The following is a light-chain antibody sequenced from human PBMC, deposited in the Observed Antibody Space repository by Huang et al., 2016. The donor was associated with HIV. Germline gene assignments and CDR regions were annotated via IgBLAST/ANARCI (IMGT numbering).Light chain of an antibody. CDR1: HSLGGN. CDR3: RQRSDWPLT. Sequence: EIVLTQSPATLSLSPGESAALFCRASHSLGGNLAWDQQRPGQAPRLLIYDTSNRATGIPARFTGSGSGTDYTLTISGLEPEDFAVYYCRQRSDWPLTFGGGTKVDIK. V-gene: IGKV3-11*01. J-gene: IGKJ4*01. CDR2: DTS.